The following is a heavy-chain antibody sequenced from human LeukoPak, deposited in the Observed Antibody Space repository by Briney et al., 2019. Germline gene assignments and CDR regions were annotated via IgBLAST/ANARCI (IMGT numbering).Heavy chain of an antibody. CDR3: ARDYLNQWLTNGDAFDI. D-gene: IGHD6-19*01. CDR2: IKQDGSEK. CDR1: GFTFSSYW. J-gene: IGHJ3*02. V-gene: IGHV3-7*01. Sequence: QPGGSLRLSCAASGFTFSSYWMSWVRQAPGKGLEWVANIKQDGSEKYYVDSVKGRFTISRENAKNSLYLQMNSLRAGDTAVYYCARDYLNQWLTNGDAFDIWGQGTMVTVSS.